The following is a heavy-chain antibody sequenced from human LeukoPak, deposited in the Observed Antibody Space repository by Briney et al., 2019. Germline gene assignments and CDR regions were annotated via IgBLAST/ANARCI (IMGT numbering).Heavy chain of an antibody. V-gene: IGHV1-46*01. CDR3: ARDSNSGAFDI. J-gene: IGHJ3*02. D-gene: IGHD6-6*01. CDR1: GYIFTAYY. Sequence: ASVTVSCKASGYIFTAYYIHWVRQAPGQGLEWMGIINPSGGSTSYAQKFQGRVTMTRDTSTSRVYMEVSSLRSEDTAVYYCARDSNSGAFDIWGQGTMATVSS. CDR2: INPSGGST.